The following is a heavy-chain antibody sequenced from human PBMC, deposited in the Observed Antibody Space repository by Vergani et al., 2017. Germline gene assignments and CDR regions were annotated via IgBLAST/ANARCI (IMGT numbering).Heavy chain of an antibody. CDR1: GVSFSGYY. CDR2: INHSGST. CDR3: ARGLTVVVVAATRGMDV. J-gene: IGHJ6*02. D-gene: IGHD2-15*01. Sequence: QVQLQQWGAGLLKPSETLSLTCAVYGVSFSGYYWSWIRQPPGKGLEWIGEINHSGSTNYNPSLKSRVTISVDTSKNQFSLKLSSVTAADTAVYYCARGLTVVVVAATRGMDVWGQGTTVTVSS. V-gene: IGHV4-34*01.